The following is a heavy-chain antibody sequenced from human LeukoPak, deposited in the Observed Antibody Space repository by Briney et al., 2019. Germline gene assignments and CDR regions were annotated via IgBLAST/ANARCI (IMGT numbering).Heavy chain of an antibody. Sequence: SQTLSLTCTVSGGPISSGSYYWSWIRQPAGKGLEWIGRIYTSGSTNYNPSLKSRVTITVDTSKNQFSLKLSSVTAADTAVYYCARASYGDSYYFDYWGQGTLVTVSS. D-gene: IGHD4-17*01. V-gene: IGHV4-61*02. CDR2: IYTSGST. J-gene: IGHJ4*02. CDR1: GGPISSGSYY. CDR3: ARASYGDSYYFDY.